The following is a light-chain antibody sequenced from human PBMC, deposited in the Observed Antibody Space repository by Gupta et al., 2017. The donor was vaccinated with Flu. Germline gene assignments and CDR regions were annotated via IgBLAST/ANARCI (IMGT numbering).Light chain of an antibody. V-gene: IGLV2-8*01. CDR2: EVT. Sequence: QSALTQPPFASGSPGLSVTIACTGTSSDVGGYNSVSWYPQHPVEAPKLIVYEVTKRPSGVADRFSGSKSGNTATLTVSGREAEEEADYYCSSDAGNNSLVFGGGTKRTVL. CDR1: SSDVGGYNS. J-gene: IGLJ3*02. CDR3: SSDAGNNSLV.